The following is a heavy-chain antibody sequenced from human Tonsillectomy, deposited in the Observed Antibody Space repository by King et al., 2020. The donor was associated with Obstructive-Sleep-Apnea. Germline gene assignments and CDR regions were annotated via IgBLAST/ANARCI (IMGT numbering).Heavy chain of an antibody. CDR3: ARGTAIVGATSRAFDI. V-gene: IGHV4-4*07. D-gene: IGHD1-26*01. CDR1: GASISSYC. CDR2: MDTSVSI. J-gene: IGHJ3*02. Sequence: QLQESGPGLVKPSETLSLTCTVSGASISSYCWSWILQSSGKGLEWIWRMDTSVSINSNPSLNSRVAMSGDTSKNQISLKLNSVTAADTAVYYCARGTAIVGATSRAFDIWGQGTKVTVSS.